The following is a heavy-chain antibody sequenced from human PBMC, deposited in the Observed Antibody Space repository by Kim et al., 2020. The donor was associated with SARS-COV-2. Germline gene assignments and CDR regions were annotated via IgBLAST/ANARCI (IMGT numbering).Heavy chain of an antibody. Sequence: SETLSLTCAVYGGSFSGYYWSWIRQPPGKGLEWIGEINHSGSTNYNPSLKSRVTISVDTSKNQFSLKLSSVTAADTAVYYCARGRGYGDSLNYYYYYGMDVWGQGTTVTVSS. V-gene: IGHV4-34*01. CDR3: ARGRGYGDSLNYYYYYGMDV. CDR2: INHSGST. D-gene: IGHD4-17*01. CDR1: GGSFSGYY. J-gene: IGHJ6*02.